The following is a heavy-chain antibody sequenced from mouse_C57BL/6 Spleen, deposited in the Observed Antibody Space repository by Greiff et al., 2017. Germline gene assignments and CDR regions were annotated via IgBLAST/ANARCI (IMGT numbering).Heavy chain of an antibody. CDR2: IWGGGST. V-gene: IGHV2-9*01. CDR1: GFSLTSYG. CDR3: AEHDGAVVEAMDY. J-gene: IGHJ4*01. Sequence: QVQLKQSGPGLVAPSQSLSITCTVSGFSLTSYGVDWVRQPPGKGLEWLGVIWGGGSTTYNSAPMSRLSISNDNTKRQVFLRKNSRQTDDTTVYYCAEHDGAVVEAMDYWGQGTSVTVSS. D-gene: IGHD1-1*01.